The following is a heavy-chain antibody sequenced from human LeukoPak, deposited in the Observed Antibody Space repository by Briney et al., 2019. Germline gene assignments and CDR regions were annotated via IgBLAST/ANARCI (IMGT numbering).Heavy chain of an antibody. D-gene: IGHD2-2*01. V-gene: IGHV3-7*01. CDR1: GFTFSSYW. J-gene: IGHJ1*01. CDR3: ARTDIVVVPAAHEPELAEYFQH. Sequence: PGGSLRLSCAASGFTFSSYWMSWVRQAPGKGLEWVANINQDGSEKYYVDSVKGRFTISRDNAKNSLYLQMNSLRAEDTAVYYCARTDIVVVPAAHEPELAEYFQHWGQGTLVTVSS. CDR2: INQDGSEK.